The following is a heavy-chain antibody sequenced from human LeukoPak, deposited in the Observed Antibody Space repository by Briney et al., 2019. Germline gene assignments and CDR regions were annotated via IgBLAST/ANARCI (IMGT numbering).Heavy chain of an antibody. CDR2: ISGSGGST. V-gene: IGHV3-23*01. CDR3: ANEYYYDSSGYVGGY. Sequence: GGSLRLSCAASGFTFSSYAMSWVRQAPGKGLEWVSAISGSGGSTYYADSVKGRFTISRDNSKNTLYLQMNSLRAEDTAVYYCANEYYYDSSGYVGGYWGQGTLVTVSS. D-gene: IGHD3-22*01. CDR1: GFTFSSYA. J-gene: IGHJ4*02.